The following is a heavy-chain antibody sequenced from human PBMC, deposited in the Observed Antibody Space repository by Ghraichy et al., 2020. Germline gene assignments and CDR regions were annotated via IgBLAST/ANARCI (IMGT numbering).Heavy chain of an antibody. CDR2: ISGSGGST. CDR1: GFTFSSYA. D-gene: IGHD3-3*01. Sequence: LSLTCAASGFTFSSYAMSWVRQAPGKGLEWVSAISGSGGSTYYADSVKGRFTISRDNSKNTLYLQMNSLRAEDTAVYYCAKDLVVGDDFWSAPFDYWGQGTLVTVSS. CDR3: AKDLVVGDDFWSAPFDY. J-gene: IGHJ4*02. V-gene: IGHV3-23*01.